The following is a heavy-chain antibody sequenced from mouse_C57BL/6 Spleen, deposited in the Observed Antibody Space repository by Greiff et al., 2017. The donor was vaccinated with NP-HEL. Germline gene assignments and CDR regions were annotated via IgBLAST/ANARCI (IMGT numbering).Heavy chain of an antibody. CDR3: ARWAAQVTNY. D-gene: IGHD3-2*02. V-gene: IGHV1-4*01. Sequence: QVQLQQSGAELARPGASVKMSCKASGYTFTSYTMHWVKQRPGQGLEWIGYINPSSGYTKYNQKFKDKATLTADKSSSTAYMQLSSLTSEDSAVYYCARWAAQVTNYWGQGTTLTVSS. J-gene: IGHJ2*01. CDR2: INPSSGYT. CDR1: GYTFTSYT.